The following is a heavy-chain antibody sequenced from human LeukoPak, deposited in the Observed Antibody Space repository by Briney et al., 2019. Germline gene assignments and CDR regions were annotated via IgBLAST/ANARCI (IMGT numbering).Heavy chain of an antibody. D-gene: IGHD6-6*01. CDR2: INSDGSST. CDR3: ARLPTGSSLHY. J-gene: IGHJ4*02. CDR1: GFTFGNYW. Sequence: PGGSLRLSCAPSGFTFGNYWMHGVRQAPGKGLVWVSRINSDGSSTSYADSVKGRSTISRHNAKNTLYLQMSSLGAEDTAVYYCARLPTGSSLHYWGQGTLVTVSS. V-gene: IGHV3-74*01.